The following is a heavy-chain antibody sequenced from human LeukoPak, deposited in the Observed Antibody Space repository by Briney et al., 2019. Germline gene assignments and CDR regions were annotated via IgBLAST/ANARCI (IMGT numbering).Heavy chain of an antibody. CDR1: GFTFSNYG. D-gene: IGHD3-3*01. CDR3: AKDRHYDFWSGYYS. V-gene: IGHV3-30*18. J-gene: IGHJ4*02. CDR2: ISYDGSHK. Sequence: GGSLRLSCAASGFTFSNYGMHWVRQAPGKGLEWVAVISYDGSHKYDADSVKGRFTISRDNSKNTLYLQMNSLRAEDTAVYYCAKDRHYDFWSGYYSWGQGTLVTVSS.